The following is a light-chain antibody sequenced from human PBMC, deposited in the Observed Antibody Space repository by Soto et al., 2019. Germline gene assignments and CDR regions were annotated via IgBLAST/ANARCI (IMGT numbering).Light chain of an antibody. CDR2: WAS. J-gene: IGKJ4*02. V-gene: IGKV4-1*01. CDR1: PSVLYSSNNKNY. Sequence: DIVMTQSPDSLAVSLGERATINCKSSPSVLYSSNNKNYLAWCQQKPGQPPNLLIYWASTRESGVPDRFSGSGSGTDFTLTISSLQAEDVAVYCCQQYYSPPLTFGGGTKVEI. CDR3: QQYYSPPLT.